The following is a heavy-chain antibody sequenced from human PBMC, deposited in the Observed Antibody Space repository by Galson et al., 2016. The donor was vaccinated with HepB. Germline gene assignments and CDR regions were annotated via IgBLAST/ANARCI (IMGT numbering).Heavy chain of an antibody. V-gene: IGHV4-31*03. CDR3: ASAGGESGYDFYYGMDV. D-gene: IGHD3-16*01. J-gene: IGHJ6*02. CDR2: VHYSGST. CDR1: GGSVGNNGFY. Sequence: TLSLTCTVSGGSVGNNGFYWSWVRQRPGEGLEWIGYVHYSGSTYHKASLRSRVTISLDSSKNQFSLTLSSVTAADTAVYYCASAGGESGYDFYYGMDVWDQATSVTVSS.